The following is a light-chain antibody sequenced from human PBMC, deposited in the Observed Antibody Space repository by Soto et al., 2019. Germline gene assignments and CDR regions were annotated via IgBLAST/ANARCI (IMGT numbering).Light chain of an antibody. V-gene: IGKV3D-20*02. CDR3: QQRSNWPSWT. CDR2: GAS. CDR1: QSISSGY. Sequence: EIVLTHSPGTLSLSPCERATLSFSASQSISSGYLAWYQQKPGQAPRLLIYGASSRATGIPDRFSGSGSETDFTLTISSLEPEDFAVYYCQQRSNWPSWTFGQGTKVDIK. J-gene: IGKJ1*01.